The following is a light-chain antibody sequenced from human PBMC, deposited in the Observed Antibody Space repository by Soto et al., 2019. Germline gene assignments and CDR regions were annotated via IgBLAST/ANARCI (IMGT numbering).Light chain of an antibody. CDR2: RAS. CDR1: QSLSGNY. CDR3: QQYGSSPYI. Sequence: NVLTQSPGTLSLSPGERATLSCRASQSLSGNYLAWYQQKPGQAPRVLIYRASIRATGISDRFSGSGSGTDFTLTISRLEPEDFAVYYCQQYGSSPYIFRQGTKLEMK. V-gene: IGKV3-20*01. J-gene: IGKJ2*01.